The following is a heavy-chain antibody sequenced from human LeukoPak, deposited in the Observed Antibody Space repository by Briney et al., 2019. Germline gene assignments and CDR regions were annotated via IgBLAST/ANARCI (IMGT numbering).Heavy chain of an antibody. D-gene: IGHD1-7*01. V-gene: IGHV3-23*01. CDR1: GFTFNTYG. J-gene: IGHJ4*02. CDR3: ARDGEAYGWNYAFDY. CDR2: ISGSGGAT. Sequence: GGTLRLSCAASGFTFNTYGMSWVRQAPGKGLEWVSGISGSGGATYYADSVKGRFTISRDDPHNTLYLQMNSLRAEDTAVYYCARDGEAYGWNYAFDYWGQGTLVTVSS.